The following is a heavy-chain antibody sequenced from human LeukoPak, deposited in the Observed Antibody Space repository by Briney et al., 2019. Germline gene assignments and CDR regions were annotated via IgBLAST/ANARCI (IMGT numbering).Heavy chain of an antibody. CDR1: GFTFTSDA. Sequence: GGSLRLSCVASGFTFTSDAMNWVRHAPGKGLEWVSSTVSRGTTQYADSVKGRFTTSRDNSKNELYLQMNSLTAEDTAVYFCAKDSTMWPHYFDHWGQGILVIVSS. D-gene: IGHD2-21*01. J-gene: IGHJ4*02. CDR2: TVSRGTT. CDR3: AKDSTMWPHYFDH. V-gene: IGHV3-23*01.